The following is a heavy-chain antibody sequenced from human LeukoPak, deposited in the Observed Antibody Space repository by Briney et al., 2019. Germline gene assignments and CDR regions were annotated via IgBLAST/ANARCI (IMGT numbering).Heavy chain of an antibody. J-gene: IGHJ4*02. V-gene: IGHV1-69*01. CDR1: GGTFSSYA. CDR3: ARDLRSGIAVAGFDY. D-gene: IGHD6-19*01. Sequence: SVKVSCKASGGTFSSYAISWVRQAPGQGLEWMGGIIPIFGTANYAQKFQGRVTITADESTSTAYMELSSLRSEDTAVYYCARDLRSGIAVAGFDYWGQGTLATVSS. CDR2: IIPIFGTA.